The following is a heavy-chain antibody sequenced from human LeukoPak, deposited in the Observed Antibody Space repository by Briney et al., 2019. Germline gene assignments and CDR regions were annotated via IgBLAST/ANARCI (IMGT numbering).Heavy chain of an antibody. J-gene: IGHJ4*02. D-gene: IGHD5-24*01. V-gene: IGHV5-51*01. CDR3: ARCGEMATISSCYFDY. CDR1: GSRFTYYW. Sequence: GASLKISFKGFGSRFTYYWIGWGRPLPGKGLEWMGIIYPGDSDTRYSPSFQGQVTISADKSISTAYLQWSSLRASDTAMYYCARCGEMATISSCYFDYWGQGTVVTVSS. CDR2: IYPGDSDT.